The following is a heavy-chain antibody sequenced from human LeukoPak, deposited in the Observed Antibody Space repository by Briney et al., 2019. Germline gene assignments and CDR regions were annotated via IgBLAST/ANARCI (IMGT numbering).Heavy chain of an antibody. CDR2: ISGNGGIA. CDR3: AKGYRSSASCYPYYFDY. J-gene: IGHJ4*02. CDR1: GFTFSDFA. V-gene: IGHV3-23*01. Sequence: GGSLRLSCTASGFTFSDFAMSWVRQAPGKGLEWVSSISGNGGIAYYTDSVKGRFSISRDNSKNTVYLQMNSLRAEDTALYYCAKGYRSSASCYPYYFDYWGQGTLVTVSS. D-gene: IGHD2-2*01.